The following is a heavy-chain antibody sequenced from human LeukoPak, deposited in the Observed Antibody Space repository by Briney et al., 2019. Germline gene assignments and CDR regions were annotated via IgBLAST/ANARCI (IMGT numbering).Heavy chain of an antibody. CDR2: IIPIFGIA. Sequence: SVKVSCKASGGTFSSYAISWVRQAPGQGLEWMGRIIPIFGIANYAQKFQGRVTITADKSTSTAYMELSSLRSEDTAVYYCARGILDYDPSVSGSMDVWAKGPRSPSP. V-gene: IGHV1-69*04. J-gene: IGHJ6*02. CDR1: GGTFSSYA. D-gene: IGHD4-17*01. CDR3: ARGILDYDPSVSGSMDV.